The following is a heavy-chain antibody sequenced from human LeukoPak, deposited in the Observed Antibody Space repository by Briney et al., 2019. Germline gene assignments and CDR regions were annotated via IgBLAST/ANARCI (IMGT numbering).Heavy chain of an antibody. CDR2: IYHSGST. J-gene: IGHJ1*01. V-gene: IGHV4-61*01. D-gene: IGHD6-6*01. CDR3: ARGGAARLHFQN. Sequence: SETLSLTCTVSGGSVSSDSYYWSWIRQPPGKGLEWIGYIYHSGSTNYNPSLQSRVTISVDTSKNQFSLNLNSVTAADTAVYYCARGGAARLHFQNWGQGTLVTVSS. CDR1: GGSVSSDSYY.